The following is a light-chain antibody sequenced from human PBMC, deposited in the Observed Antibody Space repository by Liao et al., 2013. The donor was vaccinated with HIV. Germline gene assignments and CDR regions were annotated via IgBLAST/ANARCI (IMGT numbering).Light chain of an antibody. CDR2: YDG. CDR1: NIGGKT. V-gene: IGLV3-21*01. CDR3: QSADRSATYEV. Sequence: SYVLTQPPSVSVAPGKTASITCGGNNIGGKTVHWYQQKPGQAPVVVIYYDGDRPSGIPERFSGSSSGTTVTLTISGVQAEDEADYYCQSADRSATYEVFGGGTKLSVL. J-gene: IGLJ3*02.